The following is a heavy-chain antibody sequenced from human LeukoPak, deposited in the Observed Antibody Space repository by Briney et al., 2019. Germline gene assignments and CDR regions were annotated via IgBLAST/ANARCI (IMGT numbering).Heavy chain of an antibody. V-gene: IGHV4-59*01. CDR2: VYYSGGT. CDR1: GGSISSYY. Sequence: PSETLSLTCTVSGGSISSYYWSWIRQPPGKGLEWIGYVYYSGGTNYNPSLKSRVTISVDTSKNQFSLKLSSVTAADTAVYYCAREGMVRGEAADYWGQGTLVTVSS. CDR3: AREGMVRGEAADY. J-gene: IGHJ4*02. D-gene: IGHD3-10*01.